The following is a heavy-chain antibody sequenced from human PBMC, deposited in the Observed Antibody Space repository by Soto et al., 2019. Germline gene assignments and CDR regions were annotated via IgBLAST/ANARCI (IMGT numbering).Heavy chain of an antibody. D-gene: IGHD2-21*02. V-gene: IGHV4-61*01. CDR3: SRVQSFVDDVVVTVIYFDD. CDR1: GGSVSSGSYY. J-gene: IGHJ4*02. Sequence: SETLSLTCTVSGGSVSSGSYYWSWIRQPPGKGLEGIVYIYYSRSTNYNSSIKRRVTISGDSSNNQFLLKMSSGTADDAAVYYCSRVQSFVDDVVVTVIYFDDWGQGTLVTVSS. CDR2: IYYSRST.